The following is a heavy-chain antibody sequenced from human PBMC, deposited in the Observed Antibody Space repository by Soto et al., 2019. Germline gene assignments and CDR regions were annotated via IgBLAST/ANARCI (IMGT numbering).Heavy chain of an antibody. CDR2: ISSSSSYI. Sequence: GGSLRLSCAASGFTFSTYSMNWVRQAPGKGLEWVSSISSSSSYIFYADSVKGRFTISRDNAKNSLYLQMNSLRAEDTAVYYCATSVGGSYSISPDYWGQGTPVTVSS. CDR1: GFTFSTYS. CDR3: ATSVGGSYSISPDY. D-gene: IGHD3-10*01. V-gene: IGHV3-21*01. J-gene: IGHJ4*02.